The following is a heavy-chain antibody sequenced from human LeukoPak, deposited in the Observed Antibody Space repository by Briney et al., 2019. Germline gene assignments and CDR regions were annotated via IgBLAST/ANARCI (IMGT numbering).Heavy chain of an antibody. V-gene: IGHV1-46*01. Sequence: ASVKVSCKASGYTFTSYYMHWVRQAPGQGLEWMGIINPSGGSTSYAQKFQGRVTMTRDTSTSTVYMELSSLSSEDTAVYYCARGRRERYSSGWTDAFDIWGQGTMVTVSS. D-gene: IGHD6-19*01. CDR3: ARGRRERYSSGWTDAFDI. J-gene: IGHJ3*02. CDR2: INPSGGST. CDR1: GYTFTSYY.